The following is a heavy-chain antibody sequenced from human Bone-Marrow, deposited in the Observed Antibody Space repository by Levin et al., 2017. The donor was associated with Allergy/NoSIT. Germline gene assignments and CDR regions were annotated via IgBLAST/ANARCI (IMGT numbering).Heavy chain of an antibody. Sequence: GESLKISCGASGFTFSDYYISWIRQAPGKGLEWVSYITSTSSYTNYADSVRGRFTISRDNAKNSLYLQMNSLRAEDTAVYYCARTFFGVDPRQSYYFDHWGQGTLVTVSS. D-gene: IGHD3-3*01. CDR2: ITSTSSYT. CDR1: GFTFSDYY. V-gene: IGHV3-11*06. J-gene: IGHJ4*02. CDR3: ARTFFGVDPRQSYYFDH.